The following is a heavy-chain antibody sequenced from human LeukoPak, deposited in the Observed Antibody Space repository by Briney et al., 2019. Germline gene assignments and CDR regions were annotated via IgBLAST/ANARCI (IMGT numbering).Heavy chain of an antibody. V-gene: IGHV1-2*06. CDR3: ARDLYGDYFMGY. D-gene: IGHD4-17*01. Sequence: ASVKVSCKASGYTFTGYYMHWVRQAPGQGLEWMGRINPNSGGTNYAQKFQGRVTMTRDTSNSTAYMELSRLRSDDTAVYYCARDLYGDYFMGYWGQGTLVTVSS. CDR2: INPNSGGT. CDR1: GYTFTGYY. J-gene: IGHJ4*02.